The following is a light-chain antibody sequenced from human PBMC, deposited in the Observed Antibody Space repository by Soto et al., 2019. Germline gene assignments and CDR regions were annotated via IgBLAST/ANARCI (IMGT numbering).Light chain of an antibody. J-gene: IGKJ5*01. CDR2: ALS. CDR1: QSLLDTDDGSTY. Sequence: EIVLTQTPLSLPVSPGEPASISCRSSQSLLDTDDGSTYLDWYLQKPGQSPQLLIYALSSRASGVPDRFSGSGSGTEFTPRISRVETEDVGVYYCMQHTDFPITFGQGTRLEIK. V-gene: IGKV2-40*01. CDR3: MQHTDFPIT.